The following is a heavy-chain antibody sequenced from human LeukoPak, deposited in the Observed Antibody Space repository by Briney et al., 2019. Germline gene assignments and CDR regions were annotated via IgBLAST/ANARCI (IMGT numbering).Heavy chain of an antibody. CDR2: ISWNSGSI. CDR1: GFTFDDYA. J-gene: IGHJ5*02. V-gene: IGHV3-9*01. CDR3: AKDEGFDP. Sequence: GGSLRLSCAASGFTFDDYAMHWVRQAPGKGLEWVSGISWNSGSIGYADSVKGRFTISRDNAKNSLYLQVNSLRAEDTALYYCAKDEGFDPWGQGTLVTVSS.